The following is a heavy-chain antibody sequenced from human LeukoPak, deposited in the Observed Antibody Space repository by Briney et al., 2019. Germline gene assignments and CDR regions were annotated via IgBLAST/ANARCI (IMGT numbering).Heavy chain of an antibody. CDR1: GFTFSSSV. CDR2: ITYSGGSI. J-gene: IGHJ4*02. Sequence: GGTLRLSFSASGFTFSSSVMRLVRQAPGKGLEWVSIITYSGGSIYYADSVKGRFTISRDNSKNSLYLQMNSLRAEDTAVYYCARSGYYYDSSGYYFDYWGQGTLVTVSS. V-gene: IGHV3-23*01. CDR3: ARSGYYYDSSGYYFDY. D-gene: IGHD3-22*01.